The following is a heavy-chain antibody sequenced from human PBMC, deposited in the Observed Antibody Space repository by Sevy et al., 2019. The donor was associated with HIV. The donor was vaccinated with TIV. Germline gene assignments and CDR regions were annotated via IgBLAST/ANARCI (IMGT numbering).Heavy chain of an antibody. D-gene: IGHD2-21*02. Sequence: SETLSPTCTVSGGSISSGDYYWSWIRQPPGKGLEWIGYIYYSGSTYYNPSLKSRVTISVDTSKNQFSLKLSSVTAADTAVYYCARGGKVVTATYFDYWGQGTLVTVSS. J-gene: IGHJ4*02. CDR2: IYYSGST. V-gene: IGHV4-30-4*01. CDR3: ARGGKVVTATYFDY. CDR1: GGSISSGDYY.